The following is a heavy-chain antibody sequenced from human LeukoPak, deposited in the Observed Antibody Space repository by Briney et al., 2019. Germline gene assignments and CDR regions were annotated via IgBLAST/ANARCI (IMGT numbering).Heavy chain of an antibody. D-gene: IGHD3-10*01. CDR2: IYSGGST. J-gene: IGHJ5*02. CDR1: GFTFSSYC. V-gene: IGHV3-53*04. CDR3: ARVNHYGSGSYLRWFDP. Sequence: RGSLRLSCAASGFTFSSYCMSWVRQAPGKGLEWVSVIYSGGSTYYADSVKGRFTISRHNSKNTLYLQMNSLRAEDTAVYYCARVNHYGSGSYLRWFDPWGQGTLVTVSS.